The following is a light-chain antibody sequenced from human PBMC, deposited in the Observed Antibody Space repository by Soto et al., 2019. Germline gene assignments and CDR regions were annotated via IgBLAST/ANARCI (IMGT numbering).Light chain of an antibody. CDR3: AAWDDSLGVVT. J-gene: IGLJ2*01. V-gene: IGLV1-47*02. CDR1: SSNIGNNY. CDR2: SDD. Sequence: QSVLTQPPSASGTPGQRITISCSGGSSNIGNNYVYWYQLVPGTAPKLLIYSDDQRPSGVPDRFSGSRSGTSASLAISGLRSHDEADYYCAAWDDSLGVVTFGGGTKVTVL.